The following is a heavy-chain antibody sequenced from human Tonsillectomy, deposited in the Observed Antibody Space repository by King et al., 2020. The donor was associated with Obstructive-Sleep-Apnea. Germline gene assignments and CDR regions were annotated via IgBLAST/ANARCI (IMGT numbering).Heavy chain of an antibody. CDR2: IGAAVDT. D-gene: IGHD1-26*01. CDR3: ARSVGGSLKGPFDY. CDR1: GFTFSNFD. J-gene: IGHJ4*02. Sequence: VQLVESGGALAQPGEYLRLSCASSGFTFSNFDMHWVGQIIGKGLEGVSAIGAAVDTFYPVSGKGLFTISRDNAKNSLYLQMNSLRDGDTAVYYCARSVGGSLKGPFDYLGQGTLVIVSS. V-gene: IGHV3-13*01.